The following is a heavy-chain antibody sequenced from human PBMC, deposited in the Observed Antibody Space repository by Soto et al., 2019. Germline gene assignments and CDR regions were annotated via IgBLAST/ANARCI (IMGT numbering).Heavy chain of an antibody. Sequence: GASVKVSCKASGYTFTSYAMHWVRQAPGQRLEWMGWINAGNGNTKYSQKFQGRVTMTRDTSTSTVYMELSSLRSEDTAVYYCARGEVVVVPAAPPGGYYYGMDVWGQGTTVTVSS. CDR2: INAGNGNT. CDR3: ARGEVVVVPAAPPGGYYYGMDV. CDR1: GYTFTSYA. J-gene: IGHJ6*02. V-gene: IGHV1-3*01. D-gene: IGHD2-2*01.